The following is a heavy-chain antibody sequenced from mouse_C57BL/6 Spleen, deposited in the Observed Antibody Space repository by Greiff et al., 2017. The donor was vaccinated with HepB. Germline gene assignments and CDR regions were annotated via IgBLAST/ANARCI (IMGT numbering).Heavy chain of an antibody. V-gene: IGHV1-4*01. CDR1: GYTFPSYT. D-gene: IGHD2-4*01. J-gene: IGHJ4*01. CDR3: ARNDYDDGYYAMDY. CDR2: INPSSGYT. Sequence: VQLQQSGAELASPGASVKMSCKASGYTFPSYTMHWVKQRPGQGLEWIGYINPSSGYTKYNQKFKDKATLTADKSSSTAYMQLSSLTSEDSAVYYCARNDYDDGYYAMDYWGQGTSVTGSS.